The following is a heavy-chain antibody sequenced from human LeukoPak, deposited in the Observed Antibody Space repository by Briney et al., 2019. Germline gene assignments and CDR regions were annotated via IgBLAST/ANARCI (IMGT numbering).Heavy chain of an antibody. V-gene: IGHV3-74*01. CDR3: VLMVWG. CDR2: INNDGSIT. Sequence: GGSLRLSCAVSGFIFSNHYMHWVRHAPGKGLVWVSRINNDGSITCYADSVKGRFTISRDNAKNTLYLQMNSLRAEDTAVYYCVLMVWGGGQGTLVTVSS. D-gene: IGHD3-10*01. CDR1: GFIFSNHY. J-gene: IGHJ4*02.